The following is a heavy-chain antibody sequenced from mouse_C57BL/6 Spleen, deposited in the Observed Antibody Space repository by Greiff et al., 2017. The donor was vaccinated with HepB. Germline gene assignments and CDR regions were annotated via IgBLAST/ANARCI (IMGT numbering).Heavy chain of an antibody. Sequence: VQLKESGGDLVKPGGSLKLSCAASGFTFSSYGMSWVRQTPDKRLEWVATISSGGSYTYYPDSVKGRFTISRDNAKNTLYLQMSSLKSEDTAMYYCASASYYYGSSYVFDYWGQGTTLTVSS. J-gene: IGHJ2*01. D-gene: IGHD1-1*01. CDR3: ASASYYYGSSYVFDY. V-gene: IGHV5-6*01. CDR2: ISSGGSYT. CDR1: GFTFSSYG.